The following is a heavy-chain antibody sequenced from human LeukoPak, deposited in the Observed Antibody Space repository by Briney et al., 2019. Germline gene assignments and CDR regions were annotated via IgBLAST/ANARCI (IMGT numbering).Heavy chain of an antibody. CDR2: IFYSGST. CDR3: AKEDPWYGGYDY. Sequence: SETLSLTCTVSGGSISTSNYYWGWIRQPPGKGLEWIGNIFYSGSTYYSPSLRSRVTISLDTSRNQFSLKLNSVTAADTAVYYCAKEDPWYGGYDYWGQGTLVTVSS. J-gene: IGHJ4*02. CDR1: GGSISTSNYY. D-gene: IGHD1-26*01. V-gene: IGHV4-39*07.